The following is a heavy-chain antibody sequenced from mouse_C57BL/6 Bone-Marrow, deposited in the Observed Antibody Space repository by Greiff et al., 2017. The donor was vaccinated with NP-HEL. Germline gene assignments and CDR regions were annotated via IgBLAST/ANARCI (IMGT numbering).Heavy chain of an antibody. Sequence: VQLKESGAELVRPGASVKLSCTASGFNIKDDYMHWVKQRPEQGLEWIGWIDPENGDTEYASKFQGKATITADTSSNTAYLQLSSLTSEDTAVYYCFLWYFDVWGTGTTVTVSS. CDR3: FLWYFDV. CDR2: IDPENGDT. J-gene: IGHJ1*03. CDR1: GFNIKDDY. V-gene: IGHV14-4*01.